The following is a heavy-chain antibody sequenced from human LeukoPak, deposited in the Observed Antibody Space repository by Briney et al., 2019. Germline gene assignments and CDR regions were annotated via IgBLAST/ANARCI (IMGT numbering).Heavy chain of an antibody. CDR1: GYTFTSYG. J-gene: IGHJ4*02. CDR2: ISAYNGNT. CDR3: ARNWYYYGAGSYKD. D-gene: IGHD3-10*01. Sequence: ASVKVSCKASGYTFTSYGISWVRQAPGQGLEWMGWISAYNGNTNYAQKLQGRVTMTTDTSTSTAYMELRSLRSGDTAVYYCARNWYYYGAGSYKDWGEGTLVTVSS. V-gene: IGHV1-18*01.